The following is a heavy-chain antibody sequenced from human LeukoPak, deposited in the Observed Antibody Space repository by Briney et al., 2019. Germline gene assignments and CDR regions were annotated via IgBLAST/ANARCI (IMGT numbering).Heavy chain of an antibody. V-gene: IGHV3-23*01. J-gene: IGHJ4*02. D-gene: IGHD1-26*01. CDR1: GFTFSSSA. Sequence: GGSLRLSCAASGFTFSSSAMSWVRQVPGKGLEWVSGISASGGSTYYADSVRGRFTISRDNPKNTLYVQMNSLRDEDTAVYYCAKDHRWESPHYLDSWGQGTLVTVSS. CDR2: ISASGGST. CDR3: AKDHRWESPHYLDS.